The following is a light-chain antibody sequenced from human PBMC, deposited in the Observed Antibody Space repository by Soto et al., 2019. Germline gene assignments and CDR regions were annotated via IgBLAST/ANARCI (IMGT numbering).Light chain of an antibody. J-gene: IGLJ1*01. CDR1: SSDVGGYNY. CDR3: SSYTSSSTYV. Sequence: QSVLTQPASVSGSPGQSITISCTGTSSDVGGYNYVSWYQQHPGKAPNLMIYDVSNRPSGVSNRFSGSKSGNTASLTISGLPAEDEADYYCSSYTSSSTYVFGTGTKLTVL. V-gene: IGLV2-14*01. CDR2: DVS.